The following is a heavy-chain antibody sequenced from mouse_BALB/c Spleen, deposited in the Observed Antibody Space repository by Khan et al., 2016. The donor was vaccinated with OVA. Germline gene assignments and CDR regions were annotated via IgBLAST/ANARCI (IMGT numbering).Heavy chain of an antibody. CDR1: GFTFSTYG. Sequence: DVQLVESGGDLVKPGGSLKLSCAASGFTFSTYGMSWVRQTPDKRLEWVATISTGGSYTYYPDSVKGRFTISRANAKNTLYLQMSSLKSEDTAMFYCARLAYYYDSEGFAYWGQGTLVTVSA. CDR3: ARLAYYYDSEGFAY. V-gene: IGHV5-6*01. J-gene: IGHJ3*01. D-gene: IGHD1-1*01. CDR2: ISTGGSYT.